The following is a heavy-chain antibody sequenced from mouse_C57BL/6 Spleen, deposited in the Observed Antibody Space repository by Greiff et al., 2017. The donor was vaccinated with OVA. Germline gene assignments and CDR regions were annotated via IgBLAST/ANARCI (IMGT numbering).Heavy chain of an antibody. Sequence: QVTLKESGPGILQSSQTLRLTCSFSGFSLSTSGMGVSWIRQPSGKGLEWLAHIYWDDDKRYNPSLKSRLTISKDTSRNQVFLKITSVDTADTATYYCARRPSNYVLNYAMDYWGQGTSVTVSS. CDR2: IYWDDDK. D-gene: IGHD2-5*01. CDR1: GFSLSTSGMG. CDR3: ARRPSNYVLNYAMDY. V-gene: IGHV8-12*01. J-gene: IGHJ4*01.